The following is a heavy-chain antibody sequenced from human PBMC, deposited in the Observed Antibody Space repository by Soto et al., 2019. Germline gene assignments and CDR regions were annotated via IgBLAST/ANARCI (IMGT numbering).Heavy chain of an antibody. CDR1: GYTFTNYG. V-gene: IGHV1-18*01. J-gene: IGHJ5*02. D-gene: IGHD5-18*01. Sequence: QVPLVQSGAEVKKPGASVQVSCKPSGYTFTNYGITWVRQAPGQGLEGMEWISAYNRNTKSAQNLQGRAAMTTDASTSTAYMELRSLRSDDTAVYYCARVGYTSASTWGQGTLVTVST. CDR3: ARVGYTSAST. CDR2: ISAYNRNT.